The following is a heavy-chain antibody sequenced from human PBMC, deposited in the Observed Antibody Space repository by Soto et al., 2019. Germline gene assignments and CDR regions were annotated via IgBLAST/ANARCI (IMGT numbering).Heavy chain of an antibody. CDR3: ARDSGITGTMDDY. D-gene: IGHD1-7*01. V-gene: IGHV3-7*01. J-gene: IGHJ4*02. CDR1: GFTFSSYW. CDR2: IKQDGSEK. Sequence: PGGSLRLSCAASGFTFSSYWMSWVRQAPGKGLEWVANIKQDGSEKYYVDSGKGRFTISRDNAKNSLYLQMKSLRAEDTAVYYCARDSGITGTMDDYWGQGTLVTVSS.